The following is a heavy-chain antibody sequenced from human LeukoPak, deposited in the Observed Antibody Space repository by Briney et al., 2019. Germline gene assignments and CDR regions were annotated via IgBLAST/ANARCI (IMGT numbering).Heavy chain of an antibody. Sequence: ASVKVSCKASGYTFTGYYMHWVRQAPGQGLEWMGWINPNSGGTNYAQKLQGRVTMTRDTSISTAYMELSRLRSDDTAVYYCARDHYCSSTSCYYRFDYWGQGTLVTVSS. D-gene: IGHD2-2*01. J-gene: IGHJ4*02. CDR3: ARDHYCSSTSCYYRFDY. CDR2: INPNSGGT. V-gene: IGHV1-2*02. CDR1: GYTFTGYY.